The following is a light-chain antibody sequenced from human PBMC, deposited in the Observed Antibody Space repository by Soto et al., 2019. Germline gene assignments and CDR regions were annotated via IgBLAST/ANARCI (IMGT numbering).Light chain of an antibody. CDR3: QQYDNWPMYT. CDR2: GAS. CDR1: QSVGSN. V-gene: IGKV3D-15*01. Sequence: EIVMTQSPATLSVSPGERATLSCRASQSVGSNLAWYQQKPGQAPRLLIYGASTRATGIPARVSGSGSGTEFTLTISSLQSEDLAIYHCQQYDNWPMYTFGQGTELEIK. J-gene: IGKJ2*01.